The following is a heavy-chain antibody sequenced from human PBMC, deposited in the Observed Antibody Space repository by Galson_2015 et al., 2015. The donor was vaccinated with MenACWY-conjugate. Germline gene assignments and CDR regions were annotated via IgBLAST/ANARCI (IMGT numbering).Heavy chain of an antibody. V-gene: IGHV1-18*04. Sequence: SVKVSCKASGYIFTNYGISWVRQAPGQGLEWMGWISAYNGNTNYAQKLQGRVTMTTDTSTSTAYMELRSLRSDDTAVYYCARTIRFYYDSSGYYHPFDYWGQGTLVTVSS. CDR2: ISAYNGNT. CDR3: ARTIRFYYDSSGYYHPFDY. D-gene: IGHD3-22*01. CDR1: GYIFTNYG. J-gene: IGHJ4*02.